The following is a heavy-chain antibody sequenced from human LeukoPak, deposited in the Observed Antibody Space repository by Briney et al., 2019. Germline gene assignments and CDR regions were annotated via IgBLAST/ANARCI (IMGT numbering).Heavy chain of an antibody. V-gene: IGHV5-51*01. CDR1: GYRFTDYW. D-gene: IGHD4-17*01. CDR2: ISPDDSDT. Sequence: GESLKISCKGSGYRFTDYWFGWVRQMPGKGLEWMGIISPDDSDTRYSPSFQGQVTISADESISTAYLQWSSLKASDTDMYYCARYRGDYGSLPSPFDLWGQGTLVTVSS. CDR3: ARYRGDYGSLPSPFDL. J-gene: IGHJ4*02.